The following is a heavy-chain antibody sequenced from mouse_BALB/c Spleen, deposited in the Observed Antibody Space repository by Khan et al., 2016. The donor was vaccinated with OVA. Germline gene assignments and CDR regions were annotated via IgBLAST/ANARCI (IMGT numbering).Heavy chain of an antibody. CDR1: GYSITSNYA. J-gene: IGHJ4*01. Sequence: EVQLQESGPGLVKPFQSLSLTCTVTGYSITSNYAWNWIRQFPGNKLEWVGYISYSGSTSYNPSLKSRISITRDPSKNQFFLQLNSVTTEDTATYYCARVNYYGYAMDYWGQGTSVTVSS. D-gene: IGHD1-1*01. CDR3: ARVNYYGYAMDY. CDR2: ISYSGST. V-gene: IGHV3-2*02.